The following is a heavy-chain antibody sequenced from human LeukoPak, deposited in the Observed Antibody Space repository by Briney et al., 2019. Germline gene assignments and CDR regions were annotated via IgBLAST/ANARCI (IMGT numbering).Heavy chain of an antibody. CDR2: IKQDGTEK. V-gene: IGHV3-7*01. J-gene: IGHJ4*02. D-gene: IGHD6-19*01. CDR1: GFTFSSYW. Sequence: GGFLRLSCAASGFTFSSYWMSWVRQAPGKGLKWVANIKQDGTEKYYVDSVRGRFTVSRDNAKNSLYLQMNSLRAEDTAVYYCATPSGYSSGWHPFDHWGQGTLVTVSS. CDR3: ATPSGYSSGWHPFDH.